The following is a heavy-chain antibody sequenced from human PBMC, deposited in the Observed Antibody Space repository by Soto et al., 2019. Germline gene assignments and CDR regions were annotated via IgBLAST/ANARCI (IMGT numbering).Heavy chain of an antibody. Sequence: ASVKVSCKASGYTFTSYGISWVRPAPGQGLEWMGIINPSGGSTSYAQKLQGRVTMTRDTSTSTAYTELSSLRSEDTAVYYCARADGSGSYRAEYFQHWGQGTLVTVSS. CDR1: GYTFTSYG. D-gene: IGHD3-10*01. J-gene: IGHJ1*01. CDR2: INPSGGST. V-gene: IGHV1-46*03. CDR3: ARADGSGSYRAEYFQH.